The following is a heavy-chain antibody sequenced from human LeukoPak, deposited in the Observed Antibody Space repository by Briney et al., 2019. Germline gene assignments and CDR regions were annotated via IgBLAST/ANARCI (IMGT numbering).Heavy chain of an antibody. CDR2: IYTSGST. CDR1: GGSISSYY. Sequence: SETLSLTCTVSGGSISSYYWSWIRQPAGKGLEWIGRIYTSGSTNYNPSLKSRVTMSVDTSKNQFSLKLSSVTAADTAAYYCAMGDYDSSGYREDWFDPWGQGTLVTVSS. D-gene: IGHD3-22*01. J-gene: IGHJ5*02. V-gene: IGHV4-4*07. CDR3: AMGDYDSSGYREDWFDP.